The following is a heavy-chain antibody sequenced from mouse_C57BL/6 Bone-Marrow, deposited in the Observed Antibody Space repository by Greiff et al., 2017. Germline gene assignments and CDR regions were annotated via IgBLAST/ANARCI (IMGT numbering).Heavy chain of an antibody. D-gene: IGHD2-4*01. V-gene: IGHV1-55*01. J-gene: IGHJ1*03. CDR3: AREGLPYFDV. CDR1: GYTFTSYW. Sequence: QVQLKQPGAELVKPGASVKMSCKASGYTFTSYWITWVKQRPGQGLEWIGDIYPGSGSTNYNEKFKSKATLTVDTSSSTAYMQLSSLTSEDSAVXYCAREGLPYFDVWGTGTTVTVSS. CDR2: IYPGSGST.